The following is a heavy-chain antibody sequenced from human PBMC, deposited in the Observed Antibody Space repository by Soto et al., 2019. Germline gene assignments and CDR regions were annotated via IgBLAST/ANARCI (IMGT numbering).Heavy chain of an antibody. CDR3: ARDNGNDCTNGISYIDY. Sequence: PGGSLRLSCAASGFTVSSNYMSWVRQAPGKGLEWVSVIYSGGSTYYADSVKGRFTISRDNSKNTLYLQMNSLRAEDTAVYYCARDNGNDCTNGISYIDYWGQGDLVTVSS. D-gene: IGHD2-8*01. CDR1: GFTVSSNY. V-gene: IGHV3-53*01. J-gene: IGHJ4*02. CDR2: IYSGGST.